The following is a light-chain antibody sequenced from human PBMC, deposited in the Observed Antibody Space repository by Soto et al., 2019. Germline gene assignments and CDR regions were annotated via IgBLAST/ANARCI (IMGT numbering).Light chain of an antibody. CDR1: SSDVGGYYS. Sequence: QSLLTQPACVSGSPGQSITISCTGTSSDVGGYYSVSWYQQHPGKAPKLMIYDVTNRPSGVSNRFSGSKSGNTASLTISGLQAEDEADYYCSSYTSSSTEVFGTGTKVTVL. CDR2: DVT. J-gene: IGLJ1*01. CDR3: SSYTSSSTEV. V-gene: IGLV2-14*01.